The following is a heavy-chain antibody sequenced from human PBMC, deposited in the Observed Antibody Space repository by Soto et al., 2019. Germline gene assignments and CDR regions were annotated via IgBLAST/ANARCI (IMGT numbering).Heavy chain of an antibody. V-gene: IGHV1-69*13. CDR2: IIPIFGTA. Sequence: SVKVSCKASGGTFSSYAISWVRRAPGQGLEWMGGIIPIFGTANYAQKFQGRVTITADESTSTAYMELSSLRSEDTAVYYCATDLGSPPITIFGVNWFDPWGQGTLVTVSS. CDR1: GGTFSSYA. J-gene: IGHJ5*02. D-gene: IGHD3-3*01. CDR3: ATDLGSPPITIFGVNWFDP.